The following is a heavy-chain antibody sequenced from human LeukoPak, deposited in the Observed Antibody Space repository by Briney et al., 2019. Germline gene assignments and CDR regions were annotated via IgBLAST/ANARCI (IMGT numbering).Heavy chain of an antibody. V-gene: IGHV1-2*06. Sequence: ASVKVPCKXSGYTFTGYYMHWVRQAPGQGLEWMGRINPNSGGTNYAQKFQGRVTMTRDTSISTAYMELSRLRSDDTAVYYCALLGGWYVSSYFDYWGQGTLVTVSS. J-gene: IGHJ4*02. CDR3: ALLGGWYVSSYFDY. CDR1: GYTFTGYY. D-gene: IGHD6-19*01. CDR2: INPNSGGT.